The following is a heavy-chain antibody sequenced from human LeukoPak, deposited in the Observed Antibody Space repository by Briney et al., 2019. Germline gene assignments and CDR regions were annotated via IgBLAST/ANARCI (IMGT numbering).Heavy chain of an antibody. CDR3: AKVLGYCSGGSCYYYGMDV. V-gene: IGHV3-23*01. J-gene: IGHJ6*02. CDR1: GFTFSSYA. CDR2: ISGSGGST. D-gene: IGHD2-15*01. Sequence: GGSLRLSRAASGFTFSSYAMSWVRQAPGKGLEWVSAISGSGGSTYYADSVKGRFTISRDNSKNTLYLQMNSLRAEDTAVYYCAKVLGYCSGGSCYYYGMDVWGQGTTVTVSS.